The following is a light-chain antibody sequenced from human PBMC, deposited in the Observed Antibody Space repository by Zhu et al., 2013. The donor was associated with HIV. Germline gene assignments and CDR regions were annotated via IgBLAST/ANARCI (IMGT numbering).Light chain of an antibody. CDR2: TND. CDR1: SSNIGRTY. J-gene: IGLJ1*01. CDR3: AAWDVRLSAYV. Sequence: QSVLTQPPSASGSPGQRVTISCSGSSSNIGRTYLFWYQQLPGTAPKLLIYTNDQRPSGVPDRFSGSKSGTSGSLAISGLRSEDEADYYCAAWDVRLSAYVFGTGTKVTVL. V-gene: IGLV1-47*01.